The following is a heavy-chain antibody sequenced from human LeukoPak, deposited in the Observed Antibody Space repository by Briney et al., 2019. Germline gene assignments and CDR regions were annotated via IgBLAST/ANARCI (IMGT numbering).Heavy chain of an antibody. Sequence: SETLSLTCTVSGGSISSYYWSWIRQPPGKGLEWIGNIYYSGSTNYNPSLKSRVTISVDTSKSQFSLKLSSVTAADTAVYYCTRGSIAYYYMDVWGKGTTVTISS. CDR1: GGSISSYY. D-gene: IGHD3-22*01. CDR3: TRGSIAYYYMDV. V-gene: IGHV4-59*01. J-gene: IGHJ6*03. CDR2: IYYSGST.